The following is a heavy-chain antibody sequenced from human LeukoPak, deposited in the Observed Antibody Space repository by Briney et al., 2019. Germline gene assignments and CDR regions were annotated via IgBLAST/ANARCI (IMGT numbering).Heavy chain of an antibody. D-gene: IGHD3-9*01. CDR3: ARFYYYDILTGYYGGDYFDY. J-gene: IGHJ4*02. CDR2: IYYSGST. Sequence: PSQTLSLTCTVSGGSISSGGYYWSWIRQHPGKGLEWIGYIYYSGSTYYNPSLKSRVTISVDTSKNQFSLKLSSVTAADTAVYYCARFYYYDILTGYYGGDYFDYWGQGTLDTVSS. CDR1: GGSISSGGYY. V-gene: IGHV4-31*03.